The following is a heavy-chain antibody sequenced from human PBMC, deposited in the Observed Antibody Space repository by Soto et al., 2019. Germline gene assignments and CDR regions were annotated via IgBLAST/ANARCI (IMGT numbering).Heavy chain of an antibody. J-gene: IGHJ4*02. Sequence: QVHLVQSGAEVKKPGASVKVYCKGSGYAFTTYGITWVRQAPGQGLEWMGWISAHNGNTNYAQKLQGRVTVTRDTSSSTAYMELRSLRSDDTAVYYCARGRYWDYWGQGALVTVSS. D-gene: IGHD2-8*02. CDR1: GYAFTTYG. CDR3: ARGRYWDY. CDR2: ISAHNGNT. V-gene: IGHV1-18*01.